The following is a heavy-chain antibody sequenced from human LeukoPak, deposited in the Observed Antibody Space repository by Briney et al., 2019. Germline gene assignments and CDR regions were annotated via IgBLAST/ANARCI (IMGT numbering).Heavy chain of an antibody. Sequence: SETLSLTCAVSGYSISSGYYWGWIRQPPGKGLGWIGSIYHSWTTYYNPSLKSRVTISVDTSRNQFSLKLSSVTAADTAVYYCARRYSYGVDYWGQGTLVTVSS. CDR3: ARRYSYGVDY. D-gene: IGHD5-18*01. CDR1: GYSISSGYY. J-gene: IGHJ4*02. CDR2: IYHSWTT. V-gene: IGHV4-38-2*01.